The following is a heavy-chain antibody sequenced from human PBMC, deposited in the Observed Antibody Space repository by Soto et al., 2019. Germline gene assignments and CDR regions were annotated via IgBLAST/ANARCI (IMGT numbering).Heavy chain of an antibody. Sequence: GGSLRLSCAASGFTFSSYWMHWVRQAPGKGLVWVSRINSDGSSTSYADSVKGRFTISRDNAKNTLYLQMNSLRAEDTAVYYCVRDPVVRGVANWFDPWGQGTLVTVSS. CDR3: VRDPVVRGVANWFDP. CDR1: GFTFSSYW. D-gene: IGHD3-10*01. J-gene: IGHJ5*02. V-gene: IGHV3-74*01. CDR2: INSDGSST.